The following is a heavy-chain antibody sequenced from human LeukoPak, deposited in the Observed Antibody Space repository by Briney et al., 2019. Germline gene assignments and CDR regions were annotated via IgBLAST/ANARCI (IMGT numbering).Heavy chain of an antibody. J-gene: IGHJ4*02. CDR3: ARQVRLSIAAAGTIDY. CDR1: GGPISSYY. V-gene: IGHV4-59*08. Sequence: KPSETLSLTCTVSGGPISSYYWSWIRQPPGKGLEWIGYIYYSGSTNYNPSLKSRVTISVNTSKNQFSLKLSSVTAADTAVYYCARQVRLSIAAAGTIDYWGQGTLVTVSS. D-gene: IGHD6-13*01. CDR2: IYYSGST.